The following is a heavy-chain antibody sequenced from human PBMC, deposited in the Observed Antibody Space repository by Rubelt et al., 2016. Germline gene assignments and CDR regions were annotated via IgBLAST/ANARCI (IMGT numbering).Heavy chain of an antibody. J-gene: IGHJ5*02. CDR2: IYSGWGA. D-gene: IGHD6-19*01. Sequence: QLQLQLSGPRLVKPSETLSLTCTVSGGSISSTAYYWGWVRQPPGKGLEWIGSIYSGWGADCNPSLKSRVTISVDTSKNQYYLKLSSGTAADTAGYYCARVGGGWFLDPWGRGTLVTVSS. V-gene: IGHV4-39*07. CDR1: GGSISSTAYY. CDR3: ARVGGGWFLDP.